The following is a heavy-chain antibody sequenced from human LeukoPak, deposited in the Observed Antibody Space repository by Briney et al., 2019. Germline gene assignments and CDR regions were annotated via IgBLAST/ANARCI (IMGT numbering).Heavy chain of an antibody. Sequence: GGSLRLSCAASGFTFSSYGMHWVRQAPGKGLEWVAVISYDGSNKYYADSVKGRFTISRDNSKNTLYLQMNSLRAEDTAVYYCARGQQMVRFWGQGTLVTVSS. CDR3: ARGQQMVRF. J-gene: IGHJ4*02. D-gene: IGHD6-13*01. CDR2: ISYDGSNK. V-gene: IGHV3-30*03. CDR1: GFTFSSYG.